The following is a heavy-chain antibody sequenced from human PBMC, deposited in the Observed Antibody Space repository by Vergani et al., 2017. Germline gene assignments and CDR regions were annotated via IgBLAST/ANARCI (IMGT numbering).Heavy chain of an antibody. J-gene: IGHJ4*02. D-gene: IGHD7-27*01. V-gene: IGHV3-30-3*01. CDR3: ARDFLNWGSLPDY. CDR2: ISYDGSNK. Sequence: QVQLVESGGGVVQPGRSLRLSCAASGFTFSSYAMHWVRQAPGKGLEWVAVISYDGSNKYYADSVKGRFTISRDNSKNTLYLHMNSLRAEDTAVYYCARDFLNWGSLPDYWGQGTLVTVSS. CDR1: GFTFSSYA.